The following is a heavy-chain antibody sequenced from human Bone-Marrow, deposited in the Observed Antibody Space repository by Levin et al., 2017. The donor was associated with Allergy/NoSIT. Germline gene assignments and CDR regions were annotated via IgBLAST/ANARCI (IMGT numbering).Heavy chain of an antibody. J-gene: IGHJ1*01. V-gene: IGHV3-23*01. CDR1: GFTFSSYA. Sequence: GGSLRLSCAASGFTFSSYAMSWVRQAPGKGLEWVSAISGSGGSTYYADSVKGRFTISRDNSKNTLYLQMNSLRAEDTAVYYCAKGGPLTIFGVVWYFQHWGQGTLVTVSS. CDR2: ISGSGGST. CDR3: AKGGPLTIFGVVWYFQH. D-gene: IGHD3-3*01.